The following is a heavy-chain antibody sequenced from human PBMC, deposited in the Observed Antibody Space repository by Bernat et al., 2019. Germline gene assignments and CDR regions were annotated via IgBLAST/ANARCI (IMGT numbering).Heavy chain of an antibody. CDR1: GGTFSSYT. Sequence: QVQLVQSGAEVKKPGSSVKVSFKASGGTFSSYTISWVRQAPGQGLEWMGRIIPILGIANYAQKFQGRVTITADKSTSTAYMELSSLRSEDTAVYYCARPGTRNYGMDVWGQGTTVTVSS. D-gene: IGHD1-1*01. CDR2: IIPILGIA. J-gene: IGHJ6*02. CDR3: ARPGTRNYGMDV. V-gene: IGHV1-69*02.